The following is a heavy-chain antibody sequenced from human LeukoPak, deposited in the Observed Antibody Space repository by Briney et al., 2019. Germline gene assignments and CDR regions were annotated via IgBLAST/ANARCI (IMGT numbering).Heavy chain of an antibody. Sequence: GGSLRLSCAASGFTFSSYSMNWVRQAPGKGLEWVSYISSSSSTIYYADSVKGRFTISRDNSKNTLYLQMNSLRAEDTAVYYCAKDHSSSSLYYYYYYMDVWGKGTTVTVSS. CDR1: GFTFSSYS. J-gene: IGHJ6*03. D-gene: IGHD6-13*01. V-gene: IGHV3-48*01. CDR2: ISSSSSTI. CDR3: AKDHSSSSLYYYYYYMDV.